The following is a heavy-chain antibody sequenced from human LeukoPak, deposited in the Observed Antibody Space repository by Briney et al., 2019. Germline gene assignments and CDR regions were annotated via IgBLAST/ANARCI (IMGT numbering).Heavy chain of an antibody. Sequence: PSETLSLTCTVSGCSISSSSYYWGWIRQPPGKGLEWIGSIYYSGSTYYNPSLKSRVTISVDTSKNQFSLKLSSVTAADTAVYYCASISVSSSGSYYRPPQHNKYYFDYWGQGTLVTVSS. CDR1: GCSISSSSYY. CDR2: IYYSGST. D-gene: IGHD3-10*01. V-gene: IGHV4-39*07. J-gene: IGHJ4*02. CDR3: ASISVSSSGSYYRPPQHNKYYFDY.